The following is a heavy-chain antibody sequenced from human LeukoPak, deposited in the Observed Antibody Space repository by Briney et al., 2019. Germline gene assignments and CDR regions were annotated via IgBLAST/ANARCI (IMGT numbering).Heavy chain of an antibody. CDR3: ARDHSGTKDY. CDR1: RFTFSNHG. J-gene: IGHJ4*02. V-gene: IGHV3-33*01. CDR2: IWDDGSNE. Sequence: GRSLRLSCAASRFTFSNHGMHWVRQAPGKGLEWVAVIWDDGSNEYYADSVKGRFTIFRDNRRNTLYLQMNSLRAEDTAVYSCARDHSGTKDYWGQGTLVTVSS. D-gene: IGHD1-1*01.